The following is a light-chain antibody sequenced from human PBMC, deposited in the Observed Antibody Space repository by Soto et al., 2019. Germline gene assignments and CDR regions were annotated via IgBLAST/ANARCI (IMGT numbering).Light chain of an antibody. J-gene: IGKJ1*01. CDR3: QQFHSFPWT. CDR2: DAS. CDR1: QTISSW. Sequence: DIQMTQSPSTLSGSVGDRVTITCRASQTISSWLAWYQQKPGKAPKLLIYDASNLESGVPSRFSGSGSGTEFTLTVSSLQPDDFATFYCQQFHSFPWTFGQGTKVDIK. V-gene: IGKV1-5*01.